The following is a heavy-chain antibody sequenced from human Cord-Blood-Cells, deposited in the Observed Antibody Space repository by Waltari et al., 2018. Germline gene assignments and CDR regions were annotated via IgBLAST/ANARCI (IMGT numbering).Heavy chain of an antibody. Sequence: QVQLQQWGAGLLKPSETLSLTCAVYGGSFSGYYWSWIRQPPGKGLEWIGEINHSGSTNYNPSRKSRVTISVDTSKNQFSRKLSSVTAADTAVYYCARGPDLWFGELYFDYWGQGTLVTVSS. V-gene: IGHV4-34*01. J-gene: IGHJ4*02. CDR1: GGSFSGYY. CDR2: INHSGST. CDR3: ARGPDLWFGELYFDY. D-gene: IGHD3-10*01.